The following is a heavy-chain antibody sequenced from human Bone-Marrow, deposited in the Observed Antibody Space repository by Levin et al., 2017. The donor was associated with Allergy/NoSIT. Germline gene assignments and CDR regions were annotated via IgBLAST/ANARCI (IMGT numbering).Heavy chain of an antibody. CDR1: GFALSDSGVG. D-gene: IGHD6-19*01. Sequence: SGPTLVKPTETLTLTCTFSGFALSDSGVGVGWIRQPPGKALEWLALIYWDDDEHYRPSLKSRLTIMKATSKNQVVLTMTNMDPLYTGTYYCGHRRGGYSSGWPYFCDGWGQGTLVTVSS. CDR2: IYWDDDE. V-gene: IGHV2-5*02. J-gene: IGHJ1*01. CDR3: GHRRGGYSSGWPYFCDG.